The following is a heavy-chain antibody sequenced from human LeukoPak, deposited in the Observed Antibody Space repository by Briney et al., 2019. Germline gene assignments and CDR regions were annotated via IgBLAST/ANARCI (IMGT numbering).Heavy chain of an antibody. Sequence: GESLKISCATSGFTFSSYGMHWVRQAPGRGLEWVAIISYDGSKKYYADSVKGRFTISRDNSKNTVYLQMNSLSGEDTAVYNCAKDRLAEQWLAPLDYWGQGTLVTVSS. CDR2: ISYDGSKK. J-gene: IGHJ4*02. V-gene: IGHV3-30*18. D-gene: IGHD6-19*01. CDR1: GFTFSSYG. CDR3: AKDRLAEQWLAPLDY.